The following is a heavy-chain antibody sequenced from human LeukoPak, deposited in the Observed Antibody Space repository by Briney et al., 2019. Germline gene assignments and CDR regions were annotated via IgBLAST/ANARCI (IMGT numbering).Heavy chain of an antibody. V-gene: IGHV3-48*01. Sequence: PGGSLRLSCTASGFSFIEYSMNWVRQAPGKGLEWISYIGIDSGNTKYADSVRGRFPISADKAKNSLYLQMNSLRVEDTAVYYCARDHNYAFDNWGQGTLVSVAS. D-gene: IGHD1-1*01. CDR3: ARDHNYAFDN. CDR1: GFSFIEYS. J-gene: IGHJ4*02. CDR2: IGIDSGNT.